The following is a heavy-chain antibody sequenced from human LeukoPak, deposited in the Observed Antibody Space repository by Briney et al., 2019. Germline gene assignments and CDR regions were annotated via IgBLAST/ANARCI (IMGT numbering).Heavy chain of an antibody. Sequence: GGSLRLSCAASGFTFSNYWMDWVRQAPGKGLEWVANVKPDGGDKYYADSVEGRFTISRDNAKNSLFLEMNSLRAEDTAVYYCARDLDYWGQGTLVTVSA. CDR3: ARDLDY. J-gene: IGHJ4*02. V-gene: IGHV3-7*05. CDR2: VKPDGGDK. CDR1: GFTFSNYW.